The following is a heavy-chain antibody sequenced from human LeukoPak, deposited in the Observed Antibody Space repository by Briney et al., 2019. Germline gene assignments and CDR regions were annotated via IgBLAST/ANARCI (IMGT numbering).Heavy chain of an antibody. D-gene: IGHD2-21*01. V-gene: IGHV3-74*01. J-gene: IGHJ3*01. CDR1: GLTFNNVW. Sequence: GGSLRLSCEVSGLTFNNVWMHWVRQTPGQGLVWVCRINTAGSTVYADPVKGRFTISRDNAKNMVYLQMNSLRTEDTAVYYCASFRDTDNWGRGTMATVSS. CDR3: ASFRDTDN. CDR2: INTAGST.